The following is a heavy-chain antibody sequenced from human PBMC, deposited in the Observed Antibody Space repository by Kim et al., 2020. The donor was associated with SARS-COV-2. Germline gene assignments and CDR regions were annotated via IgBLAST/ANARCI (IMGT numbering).Heavy chain of an antibody. Sequence: YTPASVNGQFTISEDTSKNTLYLQMNSLRAEDTAVYYGAKRFPGLAIDYWGQGTLVTVSS. V-gene: IGHV3-23*01. D-gene: IGHD2-21*01. CDR3: AKRFPGLAIDY. J-gene: IGHJ4*02.